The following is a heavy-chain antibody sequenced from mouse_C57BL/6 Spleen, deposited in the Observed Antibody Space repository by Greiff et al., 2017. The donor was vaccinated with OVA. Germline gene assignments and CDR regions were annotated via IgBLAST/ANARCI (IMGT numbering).Heavy chain of an antibody. D-gene: IGHD2-1*01. Sequence: EVQVVESGGGLVQSGRSLRLSCATSGFTFSDFYMEWVRQAPGKGLEWIAASRNKANDYTTEYSASVKGRFIVSRDTSQSILYLQMNALRAEDTAIYYCARDLLGGYFDVWGTGTTVTVSS. J-gene: IGHJ1*03. CDR3: ARDLLGGYFDV. CDR2: SRNKANDYTT. V-gene: IGHV7-1*01. CDR1: GFTFSDFY.